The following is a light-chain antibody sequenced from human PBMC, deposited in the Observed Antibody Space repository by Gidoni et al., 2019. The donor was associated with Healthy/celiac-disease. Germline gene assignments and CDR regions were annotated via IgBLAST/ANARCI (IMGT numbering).Light chain of an antibody. V-gene: IGKV3-11*01. CDR1: QSVSSY. CDR2: DAS. Sequence: ELVLTQSPATLSLSPGERATLSCRASQSVSSYLAWYQQKPGQAPRLLIYDASNRATGIPARVSGSGSGTDVTLTISSLEPEDFAVYYCQQRSNWPLTFXGXTKVEIK. J-gene: IGKJ4*01. CDR3: QQRSNWPLT.